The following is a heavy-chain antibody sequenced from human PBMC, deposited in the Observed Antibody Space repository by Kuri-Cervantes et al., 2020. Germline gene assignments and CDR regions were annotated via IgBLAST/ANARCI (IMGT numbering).Heavy chain of an antibody. D-gene: IGHD1/OR15-1a*01. Sequence: GESLKISCAGSGFTFSSYAMTWVRQTPGKGLEWVSAISGSGDSTYHADSVKGRFTISSENAKNSLYLQMNSLRAGDTAVYYCARTSSPDYFDYWGQGTLVTVSS. CDR1: GFTFSSYA. J-gene: IGHJ4*02. CDR2: ISGSGDST. V-gene: IGHV3-23*01. CDR3: ARTSSPDYFDY.